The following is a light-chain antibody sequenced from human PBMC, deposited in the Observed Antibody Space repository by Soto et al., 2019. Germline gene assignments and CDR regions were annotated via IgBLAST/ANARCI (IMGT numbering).Light chain of an antibody. V-gene: IGKV1-9*01. CDR2: AAS. CDR1: QAIAGV. CDR3: LQLTSDPRS. J-gene: IGKJ2*01. Sequence: IQLTQSPSSLYASAGDRVTITCRASQAIAGVLAWFQQKPGKAPKLLIYAASTLQRGVPSRFSGSGFGTNFTLTVSSLQPEDFATYCCLQLTSDPRSFSQGNKLEIK.